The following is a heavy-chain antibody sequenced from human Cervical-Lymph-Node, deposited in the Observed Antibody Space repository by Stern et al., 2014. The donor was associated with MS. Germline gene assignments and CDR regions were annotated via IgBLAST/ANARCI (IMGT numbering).Heavy chain of an antibody. CDR3: AKDGGSYSAFQN. CDR2: ISWNSGSI. J-gene: IGHJ1*01. CDR1: GFTFDDYA. Sequence: EVHLVASGGGLVQPGRSLRLSCAASGFTFDDYAMHWVRQAPGKGLEWVSGISWNSGSIGYADSVKGRFTISRDNAKNSLYLLMNSLRAEDTALYYCAKDGGSYSAFQNWGQGTLVTVSS. V-gene: IGHV3-9*01. D-gene: IGHD1-26*01.